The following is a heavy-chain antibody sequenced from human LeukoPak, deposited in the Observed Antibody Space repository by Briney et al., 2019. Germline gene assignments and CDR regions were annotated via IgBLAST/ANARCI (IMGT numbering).Heavy chain of an antibody. J-gene: IGHJ2*01. Sequence: GGSLRLSCAASGFTFSDYYMNWIRQAPGKGLEWVSYISSSGSSIYYADSVKGRFTSSRDNAKNSLYLQMNSLRAEDTAVYYCAREAGTTVYVHWYFDLWGRGTLVTVSS. CDR1: GFTFSDYY. CDR3: AREAGTTVYVHWYFDL. CDR2: ISSSGSSI. V-gene: IGHV3-11*04. D-gene: IGHD4-17*01.